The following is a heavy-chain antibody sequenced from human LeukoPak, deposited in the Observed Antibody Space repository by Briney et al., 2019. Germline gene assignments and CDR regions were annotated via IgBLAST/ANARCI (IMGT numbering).Heavy chain of an antibody. V-gene: IGHV3-48*01. D-gene: IGHD2-2*01. J-gene: IGHJ4*02. CDR3: ARDYCSSTSCYHDFEY. Sequence: PGGSLRLSCAASGFTFSSYSMNWVRQAPGKGLEWVSYISSSSSTIYYADSVKGRFTIFRDNAKNSLYLQMNSLRAEDTAVYYCARDYCSSTSCYHDFEYWGQGTLVTVSS. CDR1: GFTFSSYS. CDR2: ISSSSSTI.